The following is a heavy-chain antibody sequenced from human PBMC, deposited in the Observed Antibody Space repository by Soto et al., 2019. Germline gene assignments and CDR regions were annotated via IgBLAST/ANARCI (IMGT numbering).Heavy chain of an antibody. D-gene: IGHD6-13*01. Sequence: PSETLSLTCAVYGGSFSGYYWSWIRQPPGKGLEWIGEINHSGSTNYNPSLKSRVTISVDRSKNQFSLKLSSVTAADTAVYYCARATAAGKYYYYYYMDVWGKGTTVTVSS. V-gene: IGHV4-34*01. CDR1: GGSFSGYY. J-gene: IGHJ6*03. CDR3: ARATAAGKYYYYYYMDV. CDR2: INHSGST.